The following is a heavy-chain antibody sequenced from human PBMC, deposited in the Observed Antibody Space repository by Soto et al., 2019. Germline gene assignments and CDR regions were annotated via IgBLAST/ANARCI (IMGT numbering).Heavy chain of an antibody. CDR3: ARNQGWLQTADAFDI. V-gene: IGHV3-53*01. J-gene: IGHJ3*02. Sequence: PGGSLRLSCAASGFTVSSNYMSWVRQAPGKGLEWVSVIYSGGSTYYADSVKGRFTISRDNSKNTLYLQMNSLRAEDTAVYYCARNQGWLQTADAFDIWGQGTMVTVSS. CDR1: GFTVSSNY. D-gene: IGHD5-12*01. CDR2: IYSGGST.